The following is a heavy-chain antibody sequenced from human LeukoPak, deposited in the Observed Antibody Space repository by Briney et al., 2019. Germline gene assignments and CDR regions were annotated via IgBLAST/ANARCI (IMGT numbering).Heavy chain of an antibody. CDR2: IKSKTDGGTT. CDR3: TTMRYRRGAVAGEGRDY. V-gene: IGHV3-15*01. D-gene: IGHD6-19*01. CDR1: GFTFSNAW. Sequence: PGRSLRLSCAASGFTFSNAWMSWVRRAPGKGLEWVGRIKSKTDGGTTDYAAPVKGRFTISRDDSKNTLYLQMNSLKTEDTAVYYCTTMRYRRGAVAGEGRDYWGQGALVTVSS. J-gene: IGHJ4*02.